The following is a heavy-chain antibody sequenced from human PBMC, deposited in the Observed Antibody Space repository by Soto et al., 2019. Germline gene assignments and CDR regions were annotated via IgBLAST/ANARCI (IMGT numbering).Heavy chain of an antibody. CDR1: GFIFSTYD. Sequence: PGGSLRLSCAASGFIFSTYDMHWVRQATGKGLEWVSAIGTLRDTYYLDSVKGRFTISRENARNSVYLQMNSLRAGDTAVYYCARGRSNHYGSSPPPRFDPGVRGTLATVSS. CDR3: ARGRSNHYGSSPPPRFDP. CDR2: IGTLRDT. D-gene: IGHD3-10*01. J-gene: IGHJ5*02. V-gene: IGHV3-13*01.